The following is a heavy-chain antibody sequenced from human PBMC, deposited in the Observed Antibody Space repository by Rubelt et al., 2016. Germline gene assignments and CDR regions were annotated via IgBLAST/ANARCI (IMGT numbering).Heavy chain of an antibody. D-gene: IGHD6-13*01. J-gene: IGHJ4*02. V-gene: IGHV2-26*01. CDR2: IFSNDET. Sequence: GKALEWLAHIFSNDETSYSTSLKSRLTISKDTSKSQVVLTMTNMDTVDTATYYCARISVAAAGQPFDYWGQGTLVTVSS. CDR3: ARISVAAAGQPFDY.